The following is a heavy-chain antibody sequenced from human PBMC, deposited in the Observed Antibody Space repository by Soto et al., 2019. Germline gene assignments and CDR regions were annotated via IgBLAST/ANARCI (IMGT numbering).Heavy chain of an antibody. CDR1: GFTFSSYA. Sequence: PGGSLRLSCAASGFTFSSYAMSWVRQAPGKGLEWVSAISGSGGSTYYADSVKGRFTISRDNSKNTLYLQMNSLRAEDTAVYYCAKDRDSSGYRPYYYGMDVWGQGTTVTVSS. J-gene: IGHJ6*02. V-gene: IGHV3-23*01. CDR3: AKDRDSSGYRPYYYGMDV. D-gene: IGHD3-22*01. CDR2: ISGSGGST.